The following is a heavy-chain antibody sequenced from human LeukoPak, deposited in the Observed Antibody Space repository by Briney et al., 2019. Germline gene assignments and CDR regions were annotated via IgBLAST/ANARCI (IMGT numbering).Heavy chain of an antibody. D-gene: IGHD3-9*01. CDR3: ARAVLRYFDWYWYFDL. CDR2: IIPIFGTA. Sequence: SVKVSCKASGGTFSSYAISWVRHAPGQGLEWMGGIIPIFGTANYAQKFQGRVTITADESTSTAYMELSSLRSEDTAVYYCARAVLRYFDWYWYFDLWGRGTLVTVSS. V-gene: IGHV1-69*13. CDR1: GGTFSSYA. J-gene: IGHJ2*01.